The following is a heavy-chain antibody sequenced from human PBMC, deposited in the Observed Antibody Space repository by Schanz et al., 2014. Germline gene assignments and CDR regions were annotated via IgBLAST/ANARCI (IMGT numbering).Heavy chain of an antibody. J-gene: IGHJ4*02. V-gene: IGHV3-30*18. CDR3: AKDGRLPYYGTGSDFDY. Sequence: VQVLESGEGLVEAGGSLRLSCAASGITLSGYGLHWVRQAPGKGLEWVGFISFDGRNTGYAHSVKGRFTISRDNLKNTVYLQMNSLRAGDTAVYYCAKDGRLPYYGTGSDFDYWGQGTLVAVSS. D-gene: IGHD3-22*01. CDR2: ISFDGRNT. CDR1: GITLSGYG.